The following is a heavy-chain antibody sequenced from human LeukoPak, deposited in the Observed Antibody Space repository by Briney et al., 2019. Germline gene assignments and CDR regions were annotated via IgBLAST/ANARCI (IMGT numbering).Heavy chain of an antibody. CDR1: GFTFSSYE. D-gene: IGHD3-10*01. CDR3: ARDFPGGSGSSYSLYYYYYGMDV. J-gene: IGHJ6*02. V-gene: IGHV3-48*03. CDR2: ISSSGSTI. Sequence: GGPLRLSCAASGFTFSSYEMNWVRQAPGKGLEWVSYISSSGSTIYYADSVKGRFTISRDNAKNSLYLQMNSLRAEDTAVYYCARDFPGGSGSSYSLYYYYYGMDVWGQGTTVTVSS.